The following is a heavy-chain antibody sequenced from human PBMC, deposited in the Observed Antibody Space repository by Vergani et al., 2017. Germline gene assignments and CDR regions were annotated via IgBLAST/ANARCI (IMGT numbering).Heavy chain of an antibody. D-gene: IGHD2-15*01. V-gene: IGHV4-4*07. CDR1: GGSISSYY. CDR3: ARVSDCSGGSCYSSVGWFDP. Sequence: QVQLQESGPGLVKPSETLSLTCTVSGGSISSYYWSWIRQPAGKGLEWIGRIYTSGSTNYNPSLKSRVTMSVDTSKNQFSLKLSSVTAADTAVYYRARVSDCSGGSCYSSVGWFDPWGQGTLVTVSS. CDR2: IYTSGST. J-gene: IGHJ5*02.